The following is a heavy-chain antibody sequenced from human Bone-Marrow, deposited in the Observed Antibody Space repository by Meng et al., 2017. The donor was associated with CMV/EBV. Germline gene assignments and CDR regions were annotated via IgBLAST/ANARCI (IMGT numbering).Heavy chain of an antibody. V-gene: IGHV1-18*01. Sequence: ASVKVSCKASGYTFTSYGISWVRQAPGQGLEWMGWISAYNGNTNYAQKLQGRVTMTTDTSTSTAYMELRSLRSDDTAVYYCAREGGSYYDFWSGWAGETSKYYYGMDVWGQGTTVTVSS. D-gene: IGHD3-3*01. J-gene: IGHJ6*02. CDR2: ISAYNGNT. CDR3: AREGGSYYDFWSGWAGETSKYYYGMDV. CDR1: GYTFTSYG.